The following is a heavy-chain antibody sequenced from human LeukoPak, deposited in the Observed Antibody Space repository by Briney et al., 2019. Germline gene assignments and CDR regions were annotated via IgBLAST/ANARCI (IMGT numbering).Heavy chain of an antibody. D-gene: IGHD1-26*01. CDR3: ARHSESYPLDY. Sequence: PSETLSLTCTVSGYSISSGYYWGWIRQPPGKGLEWIGYIYHSGITYYNSSFKSRVTISVDTSKNQFSLKPSSVTAADTAVYYCARHSESYPLDYWGQGTLVTVSS. CDR2: IYHSGIT. V-gene: IGHV4-38-2*02. CDR1: GYSISSGYY. J-gene: IGHJ4*02.